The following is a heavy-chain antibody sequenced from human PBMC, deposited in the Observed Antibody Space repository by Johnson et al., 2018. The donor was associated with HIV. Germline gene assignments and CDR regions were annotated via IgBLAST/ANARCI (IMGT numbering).Heavy chain of an antibody. CDR2: ISSNGGST. CDR1: GFTFSSYA. J-gene: IGHJ3*02. V-gene: IGHV3-64*01. CDR3: ARSPEGDAFDI. Sequence: MLLVESGGGLVQPGGSLRLSCAASGFTFSSYAMHWVRQAPGKGLEYVSAISSNGGSTYYANSVKGRFTISRDNSKNTLYLQMGSLRAEDTAVYYCARSPEGDAFDIWGQGTMVTVSS.